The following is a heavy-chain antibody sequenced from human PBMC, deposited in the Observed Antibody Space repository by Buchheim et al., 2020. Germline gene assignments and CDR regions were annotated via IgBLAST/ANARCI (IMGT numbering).Heavy chain of an antibody. CDR2: ISYDGSNK. CDR3: AKGAAAGTYNWFDP. D-gene: IGHD6-13*01. CDR1: GFTFSSYG. Sequence: QVQLVESGGGVVQPGRSLRLSCAASGFTFSSYGMHWVRQAPGKGLEWVAGISYDGSNKYYADSVKGRFTISRDNSKNTLYLQMNSLRAEDTTVYYCAKGAAAGTYNWFDPWGQGTL. V-gene: IGHV3-30*18. J-gene: IGHJ5*02.